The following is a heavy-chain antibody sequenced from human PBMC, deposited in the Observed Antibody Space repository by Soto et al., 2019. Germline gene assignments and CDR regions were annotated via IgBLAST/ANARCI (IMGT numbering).Heavy chain of an antibody. Sequence: VQLVESGGGLVQPGGSLRLSCAASGYTFSSYTMNWVRQAPWKGLEWVSYISSSSSTIYYTDSVKGRFTISRDNAKNSLYLQMNSLRDEDTAVYYCARDWSYVFDYWGQGTLVTVSS. D-gene: IGHD2-8*01. CDR3: ARDWSYVFDY. CDR2: ISSSSSTI. J-gene: IGHJ4*02. CDR1: GYTFSSYT. V-gene: IGHV3-48*02.